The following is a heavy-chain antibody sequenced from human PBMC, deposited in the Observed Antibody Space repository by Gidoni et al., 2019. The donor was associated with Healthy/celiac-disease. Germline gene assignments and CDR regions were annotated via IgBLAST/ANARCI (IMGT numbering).Heavy chain of an antibody. V-gene: IGHV1-69*02. J-gene: IGHJ4*02. D-gene: IGHD1-26*01. CDR2: IIPILGIA. CDR3: EGIGSYYSGFDY. CDR1: GGTFSSYT. Sequence: QVQLVQSGAEVKKPGSSVTVSCKASGGTFSSYTLSWVRQAPGQGLEWMGRIIPILGIANYAQKFQGRFTITADKSTSTAYMELSSLRSEDTAVYYCEGIGSYYSGFDYWGQGTLVTVSS.